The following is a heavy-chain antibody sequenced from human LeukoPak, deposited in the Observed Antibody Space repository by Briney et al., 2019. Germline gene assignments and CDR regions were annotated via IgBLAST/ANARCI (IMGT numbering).Heavy chain of an antibody. V-gene: IGHV3-23*01. Sequence: GGSLGLSCAASGFTFSSYAMSWVRQAPGKGLEWVSAISGSGGSTYYADSVKGWFTISRDNSKNTVSLQMNSLRAEDTAIYYCAKDLYDVSTGYFSGYGVDVWGQGTTVTVSS. CDR1: GFTFSSYA. J-gene: IGHJ6*02. D-gene: IGHD3-9*01. CDR2: ISGSGGST. CDR3: AKDLYDVSTGYFSGYGVDV.